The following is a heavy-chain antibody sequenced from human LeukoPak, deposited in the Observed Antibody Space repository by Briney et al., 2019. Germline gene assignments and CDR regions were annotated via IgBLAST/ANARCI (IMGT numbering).Heavy chain of an antibody. CDR3: ARGPLDSGYTYFDY. Sequence: SETLSLTCTVSGASVSTYYWSWIRQPPGKGLEWIGYFSYSGNTNYNPSLKSRVTISVDTSKNQLSLKLSSVTAADTAVYYCARGPLDSGYTYFDYWGQGTLVSVAS. V-gene: IGHV4-59*02. CDR2: FSYSGNT. D-gene: IGHD5-12*01. J-gene: IGHJ4*02. CDR1: GASVSTYY.